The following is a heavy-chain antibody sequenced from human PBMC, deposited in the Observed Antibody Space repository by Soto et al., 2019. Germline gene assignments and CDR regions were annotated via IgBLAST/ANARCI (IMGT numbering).Heavy chain of an antibody. V-gene: IGHV3-48*02. CDR3: ARDSCRSYCGGDPYGMDV. D-gene: IGHD2-21*02. CDR1: GFTFSSYS. CDR2: ISSSSSTI. Sequence: EVQLVESGGGLVQPGGSLRLSCAASGFTFSSYSMNWVRQAPGKGLEWVSYISSSSSTIYYADSVKGRFTISRDNAKNSXXLQMNSLRDEDTAVYYCARDSCRSYCGGDPYGMDVWGQGTTVTVSS. J-gene: IGHJ6*02.